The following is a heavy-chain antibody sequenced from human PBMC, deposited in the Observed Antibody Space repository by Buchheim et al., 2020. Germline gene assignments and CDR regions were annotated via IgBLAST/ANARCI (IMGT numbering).Heavy chain of an antibody. J-gene: IGHJ2*01. Sequence: QVQLQQWGAGLLKPSETLSLTCSVYGGPFSGYYWSWIRQPPGQGLEWIGEINHSGGTNYKSSLKSRVTMSVDTSKKQFSLNLNSVTAADTAVYSCARDVGGYSGYGANHWYFDLWGRGTL. CDR2: INHSGGT. V-gene: IGHV4-34*01. CDR3: ARDVGGYSGYGANHWYFDL. D-gene: IGHD5-12*01. CDR1: GGPFSGYY.